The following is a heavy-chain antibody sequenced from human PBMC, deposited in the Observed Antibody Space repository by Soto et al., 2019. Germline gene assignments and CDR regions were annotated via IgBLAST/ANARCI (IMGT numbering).Heavy chain of an antibody. J-gene: IGHJ3*01. V-gene: IGHV3-21*01. Sequence: EVQLVESGGRLVKPGGSLRLSCAASGFAFSSYSIPWVRQAPGKGLEWVSFTFNYAGRLYYADSVKGRFAISRDDAKNSVYLQMNSLRAEDTAVYYCAREEGYCGGGYCFRCAVDLWGQGTVVTVSS. CDR1: GFAFSSYS. CDR3: AREEGYCGGGYCFRCAVDL. D-gene: IGHD2-15*01. CDR2: TFNYAGRL.